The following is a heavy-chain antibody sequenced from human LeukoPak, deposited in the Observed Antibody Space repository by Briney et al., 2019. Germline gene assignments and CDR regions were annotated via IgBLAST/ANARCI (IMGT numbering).Heavy chain of an antibody. J-gene: IGHJ4*02. V-gene: IGHV3-23*01. Sequence: GGSLRLSCAASGFTFSSYAMNWVRQAPGKGLEWVSAISGSGDSTDYADSVKGRFPISRDNSKNTLYLQMNSLRAEDTAVYYCARRAGAYSHPYDYWGQGTLVTVSS. CDR2: ISGSGDST. D-gene: IGHD4/OR15-4a*01. CDR3: ARRAGAYSHPYDY. CDR1: GFTFSSYA.